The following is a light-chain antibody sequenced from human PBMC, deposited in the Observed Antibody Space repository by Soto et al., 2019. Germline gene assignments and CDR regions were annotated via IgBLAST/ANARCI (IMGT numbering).Light chain of an antibody. V-gene: IGKV1-9*01. CDR1: PAIFNY. Sequence: DIQLTQSPIFLSASVGDRVTISCRASPAIFNYLAWYQQKPGKAPNLLTFGASTLQSGVTSRFSGSGSGTEFTLTISSLQPEDFATYYCQQLNSHPRTFGQGTKLEI. J-gene: IGKJ2*01. CDR2: GAS. CDR3: QQLNSHPRT.